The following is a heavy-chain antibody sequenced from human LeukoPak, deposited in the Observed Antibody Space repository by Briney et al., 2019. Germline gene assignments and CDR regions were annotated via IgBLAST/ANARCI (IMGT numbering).Heavy chain of an antibody. D-gene: IGHD4-11*01. CDR1: GGTFSSYA. J-gene: IGHJ6*03. V-gene: IGHV1-69*13. CDR2: IIPIFGTA. Sequence: SVKVSCKASGGTFSSYAISWVRQAPGQGLEWMGGIIPIFGTANYAQKFQGRVTITADESTSAAYMELSSLRSEDTAVYYCARDLFTVTTYYYYYMDVWGKGTTVTVSS. CDR3: ARDLFTVTTYYYYYMDV.